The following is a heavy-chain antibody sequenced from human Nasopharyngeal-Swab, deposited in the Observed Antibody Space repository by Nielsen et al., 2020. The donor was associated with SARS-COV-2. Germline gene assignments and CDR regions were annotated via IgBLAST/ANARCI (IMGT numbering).Heavy chain of an antibody. CDR3: ARGNQWLRYAFDI. CDR2: LGTAGYT. CDR1: GFTFSSYD. V-gene: IGHV3-13*01. Sequence: GESLKISCAASGFTFSSYDMHCVRQATGKGLEWVSALGTAGYTYYPGSVKGRFTISRENAKNSLYLQMNSLRAGDTAVYYCARGNQWLRYAFDIWGQGTMVTVSS. J-gene: IGHJ3*02. D-gene: IGHD6-19*01.